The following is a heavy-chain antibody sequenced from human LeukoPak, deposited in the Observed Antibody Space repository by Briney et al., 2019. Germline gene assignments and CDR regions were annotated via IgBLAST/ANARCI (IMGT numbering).Heavy chain of an antibody. CDR1: GYIFTSYY. CDR3: ARYFYDSSGSSSDAFDI. D-gene: IGHD3-22*01. CDR2: IDPRGGST. V-gene: IGHV1-46*01. J-gene: IGHJ3*02. Sequence: ASVKVSCKASGYIFTSYYIHWVRQAPGQGLEWMGRIDPRGGSTSYPQRFQGRVTMTRDTSTTTVYMELSSLRSDDTAVYYCARYFYDSSGSSSDAFDIWGQGTMVTVSS.